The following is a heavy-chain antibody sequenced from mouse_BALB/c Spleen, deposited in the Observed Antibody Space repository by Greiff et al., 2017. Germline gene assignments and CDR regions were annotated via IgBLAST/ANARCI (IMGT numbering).Heavy chain of an antibody. CDR3: AREDDYGPWFAY. Sequence: EVKLMESGPGLVKPSQSLSLTCSVTGYSITSGYYWNWIRQFPGNKLEWMGYISYDGSNNYNPSLKNRISITRDTSKNQFFLKLNSVTTEDTATYYCAREDDYGPWFAYWGQGTLVTVSA. CDR1: GYSITSGYY. CDR2: ISYDGSN. D-gene: IGHD2-4*01. J-gene: IGHJ3*01. V-gene: IGHV3-6*02.